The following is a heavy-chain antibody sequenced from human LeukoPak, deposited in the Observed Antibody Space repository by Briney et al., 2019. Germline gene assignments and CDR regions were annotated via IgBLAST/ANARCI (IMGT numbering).Heavy chain of an antibody. Sequence: ASVEVSCKASEGTFSSYAISWVRQAPGQGLEWMGGIIPIFGTANYAQKFQGRVTITADESTSTAYMELSSLRSEDTAVYYCARDLYYDSSGYIFDYWGQGTLVTVSS. D-gene: IGHD3-22*01. V-gene: IGHV1-69*01. J-gene: IGHJ4*02. CDR3: ARDLYYDSSGYIFDY. CDR2: IIPIFGTA. CDR1: EGTFSSYA.